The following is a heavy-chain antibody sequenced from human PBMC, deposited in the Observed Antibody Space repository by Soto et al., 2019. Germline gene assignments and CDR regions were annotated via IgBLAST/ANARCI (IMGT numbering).Heavy chain of an antibody. CDR2: ISAYNGNT. CDR1: GYTFTSYG. Sequence: GASVKVSCKASGYTFTSYGISWVRQAPGQGLEWMGWISAYNGNTNYAQKLQGRVTMTTDTSTSTAYMELRSLRSDDTAVYYCARAQYYYDTDAFDIWGQGTMVTVSS. J-gene: IGHJ3*02. D-gene: IGHD3-22*01. V-gene: IGHV1-18*01. CDR3: ARAQYYYDTDAFDI.